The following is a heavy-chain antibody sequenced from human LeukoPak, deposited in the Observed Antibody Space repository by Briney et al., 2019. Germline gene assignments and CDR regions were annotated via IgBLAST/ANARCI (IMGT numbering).Heavy chain of an antibody. J-gene: IGHJ4*02. D-gene: IGHD2-15*01. Sequence: SETLSLTCTVSGGSISSYYWNWIRLPAGKGLEWVGRISTSGNTIYNPSLQSRVTMSVDTSKNQFSLKLSSVTAADTAVYYCAREVGYCSGGSCYSYFDYWGQGTLVTVSS. V-gene: IGHV4-4*07. CDR2: ISTSGNT. CDR3: AREVGYCSGGSCYSYFDY. CDR1: GGSISSYY.